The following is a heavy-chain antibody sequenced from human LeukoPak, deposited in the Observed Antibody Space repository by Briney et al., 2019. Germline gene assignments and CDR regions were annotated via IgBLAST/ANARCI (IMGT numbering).Heavy chain of an antibody. D-gene: IGHD2-2*02. J-gene: IGHJ4*02. CDR2: IRYDGSNK. Sequence: GGSLRLSCAASGFTFSSYGVHWVRQAPGKGLEWVAFIRYDGSNKYYADSVKGRFTISRDNSKNTLYLQMNSLRAEDTAVYYCAKDKIGYCSSTSCYTKSGFDYWGQGTLVTVSS. V-gene: IGHV3-30*02. CDR1: GFTFSSYG. CDR3: AKDKIGYCSSTSCYTKSGFDY.